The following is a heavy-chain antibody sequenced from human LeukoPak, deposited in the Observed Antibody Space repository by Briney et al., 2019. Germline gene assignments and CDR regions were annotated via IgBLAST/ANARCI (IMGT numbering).Heavy chain of an antibody. V-gene: IGHV6-1*01. Sequence: SQTLSLTCAISGDSVSSNSAAWNWIRQSPSRGLEWLGRTYYRSKWYDDYAVSVRSRITISPDTSKNQFSLQLSSVTPEDTAVYYCARVDQWPPSGWVDPWGQGIQVTGSS. D-gene: IGHD6-19*01. CDR2: TYYRSKWYD. J-gene: IGHJ5*02. CDR1: GDSVSSNSAA. CDR3: ARVDQWPPSGWVDP.